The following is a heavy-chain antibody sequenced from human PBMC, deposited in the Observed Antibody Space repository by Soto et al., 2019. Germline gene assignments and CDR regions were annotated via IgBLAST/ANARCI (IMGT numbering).Heavy chain of an antibody. CDR1: GFGFNGYD. CDR3: ARGGDRFDGMDV. V-gene: IGHV3-13*01. Sequence: EVQLVESGGGLVQPGGSLRLSCAASGFGFNGYDMYWVRQAPGKNLEWVAAISTAGDTYYLGSVKGRFTISREDAKNSLSLQMNSLRVGDTAVYYCARGGDRFDGMDVWGQGTTVTVSS. D-gene: IGHD3-16*01. J-gene: IGHJ6*02. CDR2: ISTAGDT.